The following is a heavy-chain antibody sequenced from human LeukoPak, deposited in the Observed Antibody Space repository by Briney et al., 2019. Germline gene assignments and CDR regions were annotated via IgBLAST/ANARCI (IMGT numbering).Heavy chain of an antibody. CDR2: ISAYNGNT. CDR1: GYTFTSYG. D-gene: IGHD3-22*01. CDR3: ASGINYYDSSGYSNYYYYYMDV. Sequence: ASVKVSCKTSGYTFTSYGISWVRQAPGQGLEWMGWISAYNGNTNYAQKLQGRVTMTTDTSTSTAYMELSSLRSEDTAVYYCASGINYYDSSGYSNYYYYYMDVWGKGTTVTVSS. J-gene: IGHJ6*03. V-gene: IGHV1-18*01.